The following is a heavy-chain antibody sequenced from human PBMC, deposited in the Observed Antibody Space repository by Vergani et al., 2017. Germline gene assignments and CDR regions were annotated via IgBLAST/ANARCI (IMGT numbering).Heavy chain of an antibody. J-gene: IGHJ4*02. CDR2: INPNSGGT. D-gene: IGHD2-21*01. CDR1: GYTFTGYY. V-gene: IGHV1-2*02. CDR3: ARDAGRLRGEDY. Sequence: QVQLVQSGAEVKKPGASVKVSCKASGYTFTGYYMHWVRQAPGQGLEWMGWINPNSGGTNYAPKFQGRVTMTRDTSISTAYMELSRLRSDDTAVYYCARDAGRLRGEDYWGQGTLVTVSS.